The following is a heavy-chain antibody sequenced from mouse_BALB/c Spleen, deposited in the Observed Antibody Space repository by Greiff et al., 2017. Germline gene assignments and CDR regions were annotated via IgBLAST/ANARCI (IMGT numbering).Heavy chain of an antibody. D-gene: IGHD1-1*01. CDR2: ISTYYGNT. CDR3: ARGGTTVVAPFDY. CDR1: SYTFTDYA. V-gene: IGHV1-67*01. Sequence: VQLQQSGPELVRPGVSVKISCKGSSYTFTDYAMHWVKQSHAKSLEWIGVISTYYGNTNYNQKFKGKATMTVDKSSSTAYMELARLTSEDSAVYYCARGGTTVVAPFDYWGQGTTLTVSS. J-gene: IGHJ2*01.